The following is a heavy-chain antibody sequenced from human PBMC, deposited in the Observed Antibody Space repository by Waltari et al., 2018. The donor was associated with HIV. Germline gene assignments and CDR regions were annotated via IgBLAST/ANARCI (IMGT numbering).Heavy chain of an antibody. CDR3: ARPIRGSGVGAFHV. D-gene: IGHD1-26*01. CDR2: SFYGGDT. J-gene: IGHJ6*02. V-gene: IGHV4-59*08. CDR1: GDSLFTYY. Sequence: QVHPPESGPGLVMPSEALSPTCSGAGDSLFTYYSSWVRQSPEKGLDWIGYSFYGGDTNYTPSLKSRATISIDPAASQLSLKINSVTAADSGVYYCARPIRGSGVGAFHVWGQGTTVIVSS.